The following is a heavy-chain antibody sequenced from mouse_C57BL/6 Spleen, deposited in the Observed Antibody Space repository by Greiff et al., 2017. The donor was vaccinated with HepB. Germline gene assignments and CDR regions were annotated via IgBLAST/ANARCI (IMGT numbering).Heavy chain of an antibody. D-gene: IGHD4-1*01. CDR2: IYPGSGST. CDR3: ARVGRTGTGYFDY. CDR1: GYPFTSYW. V-gene: IGHV1-55*01. J-gene: IGHJ2*01. Sequence: VQLQQSGAELVKPGASVKMSCKASGYPFTSYWITWVKQRPGQGLEWIGDIYPGSGSTNYNEKFKSKATLTVDTSSSTAYMQLSSLTSEDSAVYYCARVGRTGTGYFDYWGQGTTLTVSS.